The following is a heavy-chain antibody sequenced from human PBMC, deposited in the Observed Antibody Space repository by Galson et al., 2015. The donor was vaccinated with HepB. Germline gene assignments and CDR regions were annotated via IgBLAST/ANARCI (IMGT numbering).Heavy chain of an antibody. V-gene: IGHV3-74*01. CDR3: VRDAHSSGLGYFTNWFDP. Sequence: SLRLSCAASGFTFSTYWMHWVRQAPGRGLVWASRINSDGSSTGYADSVKGRFTISRDNARNTLYLQMNSLRTEDTALYYCVRDAHSSGLGYFTNWFDPWGQGALVTVSS. CDR1: GFTFSTYW. D-gene: IGHD6-19*01. CDR2: INSDGSST. J-gene: IGHJ5*02.